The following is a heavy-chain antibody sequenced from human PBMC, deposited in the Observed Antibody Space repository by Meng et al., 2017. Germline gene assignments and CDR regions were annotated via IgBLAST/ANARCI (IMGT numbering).Heavy chain of an antibody. J-gene: IGHJ4*02. V-gene: IGHV4-61*01. CDR1: GGSVSSGSYY. Sequence: QVQLQESGPGLVRPSETLSLTCTVSGGSVSSGSYYWSWIRQPPGKGLEWIGYIYYSGSTNYNPSLKSRVTISVDKSKNQFSLKLSSVTAADTAVYYCASWIYSCGWQWGQGTLVTVSS. D-gene: IGHD6-19*01. CDR3: ASWIYSCGWQ. CDR2: IYYSGST.